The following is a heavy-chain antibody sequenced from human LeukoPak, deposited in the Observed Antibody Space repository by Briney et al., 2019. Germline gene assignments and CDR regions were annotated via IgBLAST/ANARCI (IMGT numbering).Heavy chain of an antibody. CDR3: ARSPQWLVLFDY. CDR1: GFTFSSYW. CDR2: INSDGSST. V-gene: IGHV3-74*01. J-gene: IGHJ4*02. Sequence: GGSLRLSCAASGFTFSSYWMHWVRQAPGKGLVWVSRINSDGSSTSYADSVKGRFTISRDNAKNTLYLQMNSLRAEDTAVYYCARSPQWLVLFDYWGQGTLVTVSS. D-gene: IGHD6-19*01.